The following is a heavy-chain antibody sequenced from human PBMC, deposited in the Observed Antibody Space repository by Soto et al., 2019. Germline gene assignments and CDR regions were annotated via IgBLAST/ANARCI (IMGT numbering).Heavy chain of an antibody. J-gene: IGHJ4*02. Sequence: SETLSLTCAVSGGSISSGGYSWSWIRQPPGKGLEWIGYIYHSGSTYYNPSLKSRVTISVDRSKNQFSLKLSSVTAAETAVYYCARDSSGYYIFDYWGQGTLVTVSS. CDR1: GGSISSGGYS. V-gene: IGHV4-30-2*01. CDR3: ARDSSGYYIFDY. CDR2: IYHSGST. D-gene: IGHD3-22*01.